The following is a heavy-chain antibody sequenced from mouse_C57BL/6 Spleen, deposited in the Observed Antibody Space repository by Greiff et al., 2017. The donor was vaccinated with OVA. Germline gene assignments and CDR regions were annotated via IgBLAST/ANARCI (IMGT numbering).Heavy chain of an antibody. CDR1: GYTFTDYY. CDR2: INPYNGGT. D-gene: IGHD3-2*02. J-gene: IGHJ4*01. CDR3: ARKAQATYAMDY. V-gene: IGHV1-19*01. Sequence: VQLKQSGPVLVKPGASVKMSCKASGYTFTDYYINWVKQSHGKSLEWIGVINPYNGGTSYNQKFKGKATLTVDQSSRTAYMELNSLTSEDSAVEYCARKAQATYAMDYGGQGTSVTVSS.